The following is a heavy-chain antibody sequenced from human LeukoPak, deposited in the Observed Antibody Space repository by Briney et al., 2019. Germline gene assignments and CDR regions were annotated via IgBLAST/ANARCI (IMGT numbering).Heavy chain of an antibody. CDR2: INHSGST. CDR3: ARGGDIVVVPACETPDNWFDP. CDR1: GGSFSGYY. J-gene: IGHJ5*02. V-gene: IGHV4-34*01. Sequence: SETLSLTCAVYGGSFSGYYWSWIRQPPGKGLEWIGEINHSGSTNYNPSLKSRVTISVDTSKNQFSLKLSSVTAADTAVYYCARGGDIVVVPACETPDNWFDPWGQGTLVTVSS. D-gene: IGHD2-2*01.